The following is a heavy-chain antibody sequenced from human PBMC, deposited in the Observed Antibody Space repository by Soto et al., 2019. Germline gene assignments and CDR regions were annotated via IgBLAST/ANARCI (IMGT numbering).Heavy chain of an antibody. D-gene: IGHD6-6*01. J-gene: IGHJ5*02. CDR3: ARVESSSVVNWFDP. Sequence: PSETLSLTCTVSGGSISSGGYYWSWIRQHPGKGLEWIGYIYYSGNTFYNPSLKSRVTISVDTSKNQFSLNLNSVTAADTAVYYCARVESSSVVNWFDPWGQGTLVTVSS. CDR2: IYYSGNT. V-gene: IGHV4-31*03. CDR1: GGSISSGGYY.